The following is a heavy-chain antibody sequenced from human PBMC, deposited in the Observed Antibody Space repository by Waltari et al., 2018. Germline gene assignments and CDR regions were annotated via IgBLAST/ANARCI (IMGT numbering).Heavy chain of an antibody. CDR2: IHGAGNT. D-gene: IGHD3-9*01. CDR1: GFTVSSNY. V-gene: IGHV3-53*01. Sequence: EVQLVESGGGLIQPGGSLRLSCIASGFTVSSNYTSWVRPAPGKGLEWFPGIHGAGNTYYADSVKGRFTISRDTSKNTLYLQMSALRAEDTAVYYCSNSRLNRPDDWYYFDYWGQGTLVTVSS. J-gene: IGHJ4*02. CDR3: SNSRLNRPDDWYYFDY.